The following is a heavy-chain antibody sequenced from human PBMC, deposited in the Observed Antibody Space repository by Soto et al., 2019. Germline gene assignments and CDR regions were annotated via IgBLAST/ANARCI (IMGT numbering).Heavy chain of an antibody. D-gene: IGHD3-3*01. V-gene: IGHV1-46*01. CDR1: GYTFTSYY. J-gene: IGHJ4*02. Sequence: QVQLVQSGAEVKKPGASVKVSCKASGYTFTSYYMHWVRQAPGQGLEWMGIINPSGGSTSYAQKFQGRVTMTRDTSTSTVYMELSSLRSEDTAVYYCARDRPNRLGKVWSGYYPFDYWGQGTLVTVSS. CDR3: ARDRPNRLGKVWSGYYPFDY. CDR2: INPSGGST.